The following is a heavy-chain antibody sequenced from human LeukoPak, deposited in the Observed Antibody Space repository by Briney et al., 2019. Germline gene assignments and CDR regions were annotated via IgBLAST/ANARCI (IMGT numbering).Heavy chain of an antibody. Sequence: PGGSLRLSCAASGFTFDDYAMHWVRQAPGKGLEWVSGISWNSGSIGYADSVKGRFTISRDNAKNSLYLQMNSLRAEDTALYYCAKESAGPPIWGRGTMVTVSS. CDR3: AKESAGPPI. CDR1: GFTFDDYA. CDR2: ISWNSGSI. V-gene: IGHV3-9*01. J-gene: IGHJ3*02.